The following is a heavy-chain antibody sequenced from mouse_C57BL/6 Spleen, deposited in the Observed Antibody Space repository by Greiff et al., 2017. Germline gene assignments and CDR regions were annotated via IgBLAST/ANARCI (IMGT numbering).Heavy chain of an antibody. CDR1: GYAFTNYL. CDR3: ARDYCSFYAMDY. V-gene: IGHV1-54*01. Sequence: QVQLKESGAELVRPGTSVKVSCKASGYAFTNYLIEWVKQRPGQGLEWIGVINPGSGGTNYNEKFKGKATLTADKSSSTAYMQLSSLTSEDSAVYFCARDYCSFYAMDYWGQGTSVTVSS. D-gene: IGHD1-1*01. J-gene: IGHJ4*01. CDR2: INPGSGGT.